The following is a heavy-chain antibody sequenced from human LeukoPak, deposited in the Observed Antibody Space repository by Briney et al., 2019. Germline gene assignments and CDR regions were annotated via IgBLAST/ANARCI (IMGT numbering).Heavy chain of an antibody. V-gene: IGHV1-18*01. D-gene: IGHD6-13*01. Sequence: ASVKVSCKASGYTFTSYGISWVRQAPGQGLEWMGWISAYNGNTNYAQKFQGRVTMTRDTSTSTVYMELSSLRSEDTAVYYCARDRGAAAGPDYWGQGTLVTVSS. J-gene: IGHJ4*02. CDR1: GYTFTSYG. CDR2: ISAYNGNT. CDR3: ARDRGAAAGPDY.